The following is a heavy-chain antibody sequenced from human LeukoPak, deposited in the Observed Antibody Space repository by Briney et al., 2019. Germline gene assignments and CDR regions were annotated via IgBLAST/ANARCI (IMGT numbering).Heavy chain of an antibody. CDR3: ARDIETDYGDYVNGMDV. CDR1: GYTFTSYD. J-gene: IGHJ6*02. V-gene: IGHV1-69*13. D-gene: IGHD4-17*01. Sequence: GASVKVSCKASGYTFTSYDINWVRQATGQGLEWMGGIIPIFGTANYAQKFQGRVTITADESTSTAYMELSSLRSEDTAVYYCARDIETDYGDYVNGMDVWGQGTTVTVSS. CDR2: IIPIFGTA.